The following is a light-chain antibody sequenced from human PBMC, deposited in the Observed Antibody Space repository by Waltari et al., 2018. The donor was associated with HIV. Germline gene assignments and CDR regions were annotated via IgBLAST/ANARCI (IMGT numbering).Light chain of an antibody. Sequence: QSALTQPASVSGSPGQSITVSCSGTQNDLGYYNYVSWFQHHADKPPQLSIFDVNKRPSGVSDRFSASKSGRTASLTIFGLQPDDEGDYFCCSYTTSGTWVFGGGTRVTVL. CDR2: DVN. CDR1: QNDLGYYNY. V-gene: IGLV2-14*03. CDR3: CSYTTSGTWV. J-gene: IGLJ3*02.